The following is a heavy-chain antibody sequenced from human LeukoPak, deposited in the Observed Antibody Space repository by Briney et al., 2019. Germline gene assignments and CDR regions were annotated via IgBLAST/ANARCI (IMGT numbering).Heavy chain of an antibody. D-gene: IGHD6-13*01. CDR2: IYYSGST. Sequence: PSQTLSLTCTVSGGSISSGDYYWSWIRQSPGKGLEWIGYIYYSGSTYYNPSLKSRVIISLDTSKNQFSLKLSSVTAADTAVYYCARHMEEGYSDYWGQGTLVTVSS. CDR3: ARHMEEGYSDY. V-gene: IGHV4-30-4*08. J-gene: IGHJ4*02. CDR1: GGSISSGDYY.